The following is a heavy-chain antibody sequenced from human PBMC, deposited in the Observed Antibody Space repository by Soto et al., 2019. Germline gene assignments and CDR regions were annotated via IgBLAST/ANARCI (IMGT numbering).Heavy chain of an antibody. Sequence: VTLSNKASGCPFTNYYVQWVRQAPGQGLEWMGVIHPDGGHTTYSQKFQDRVTMTRDTFTSTIYMELSSLRSEDKAVYYCARGDNDYWGQGTQVTGSS. CDR1: GCPFTNYY. V-gene: IGHV1-46*01. J-gene: IGHJ4*02. CDR3: ARGDNDY. CDR2: IHPDGGHT.